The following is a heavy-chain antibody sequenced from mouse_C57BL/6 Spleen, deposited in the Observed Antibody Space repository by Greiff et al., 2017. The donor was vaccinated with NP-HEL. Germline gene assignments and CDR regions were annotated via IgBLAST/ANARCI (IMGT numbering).Heavy chain of an antibody. CDR3: ASYYYGSSYGFDY. CDR1: GFNIKNTY. Sequence: VQLQQSVAELVRPGASVKLSCTASGFNIKNTYMHWVKQRPEQGLEWIGRIDPANGNTKYAPKFQGKATITADPSSNTAYLQLSSLTSEDTAIYYCASYYYGSSYGFDYWGQGTTLTVSS. J-gene: IGHJ2*01. CDR2: IDPANGNT. D-gene: IGHD1-1*01. V-gene: IGHV14-3*01.